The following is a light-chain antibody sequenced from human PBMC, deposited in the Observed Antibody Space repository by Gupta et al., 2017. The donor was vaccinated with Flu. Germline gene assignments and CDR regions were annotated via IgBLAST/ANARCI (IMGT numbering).Light chain of an antibody. V-gene: IGKV3-11*01. J-gene: IGKJ2*01. Sequence: EIVLTQSPATLPLSPGERATLSCTARQSVGRSLAWYQQRPGQAPRLLIYDASPRASGIPARFSDSGSETDFTLTSTTLEPEDFAVYDWQQRGDWYTCGQGTEVVIK. CDR3: QQRGDWYT. CDR1: QSVGRS. CDR2: DAS.